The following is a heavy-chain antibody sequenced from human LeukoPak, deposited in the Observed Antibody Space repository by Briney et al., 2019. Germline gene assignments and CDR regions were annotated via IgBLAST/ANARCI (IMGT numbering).Heavy chain of an antibody. CDR3: AKSREEIRGPDAFDI. J-gene: IGHJ3*02. CDR1: GGSISSDDYC. CDR2: IYYSGST. Sequence: PSQILSLTCSVSGGSISSDDYCWNWIRQHPGKGLEWIGYIYYSGSTYYNPSLRSRVALSVDTSKNQFSLKLSSLTAADTAVYYCAKSREEIRGPDAFDIWGQGTMVTVSS. D-gene: IGHD5-24*01. V-gene: IGHV4-31*03.